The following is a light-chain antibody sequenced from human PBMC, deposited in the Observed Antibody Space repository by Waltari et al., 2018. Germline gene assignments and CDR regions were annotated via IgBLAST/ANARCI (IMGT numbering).Light chain of an antibody. J-gene: IGKJ4*01. Sequence: DVVLTQSPLSLSITPGQPASMTCRSSQSLLHSNGNSYLNWFMQKPGQPPRRLIYKVFNRDSGVPDRFIGSGAGTDFTLKISRVEAEAVGVYYCMQGTHFPHTFGGGTKVEIK. CDR3: MQGTHFPHT. V-gene: IGKV2-30*02. CDR2: KVF. CDR1: QSLLHSNGNSY.